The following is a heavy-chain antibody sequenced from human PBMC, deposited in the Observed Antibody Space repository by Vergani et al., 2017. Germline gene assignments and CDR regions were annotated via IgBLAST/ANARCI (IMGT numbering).Heavy chain of an antibody. D-gene: IGHD2-2*01. Sequence: QVQLVQSGAEVKKPGASVKVPCKASGYTFTSYGISWVRQAPGQGLEWMGWISAYNGNTNYAQKLQGRVTMTTDTSTSTAYMELRSLRSDDTAVYYCARDRWDIVVVPAAMRADYYYYGMDVWGQGTTVTVSS. CDR1: GYTFTSYG. CDR2: ISAYNGNT. CDR3: ARDRWDIVVVPAAMRADYYYYGMDV. J-gene: IGHJ6*02. V-gene: IGHV1-18*01.